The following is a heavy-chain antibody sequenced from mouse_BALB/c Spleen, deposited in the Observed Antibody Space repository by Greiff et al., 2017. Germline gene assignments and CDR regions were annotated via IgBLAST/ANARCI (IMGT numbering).Heavy chain of an antibody. CDR3: ARQGSAMDY. CDR1: GFTFSSYG. J-gene: IGHJ4*01. Sequence: EVHLVESGGDLVKPGGSLKLSCAASGFTFSSYGVSWVRQTPDKRLEWVATISSGGSYTYYPDSVKGRFTISRDNAKNTLYLQMSSLKSEDTAMYYCARQGSAMDYWGQGTSVTVSS. CDR2: ISSGGSYT. V-gene: IGHV5-6*01.